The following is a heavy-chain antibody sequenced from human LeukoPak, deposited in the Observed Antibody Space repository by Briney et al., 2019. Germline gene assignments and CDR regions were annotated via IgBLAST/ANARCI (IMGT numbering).Heavy chain of an antibody. CDR3: TRRGYDILTGFDYFDY. D-gene: IGHD3-9*01. CDR2: IYYSGST. CDR1: GGSISSSSYY. V-gene: IGHV4-39*01. Sequence: SETLSLTCTVSGGSISSSSYYWGWIRQPPGKGLEWIGSIYYSGSTYYNPSLKSRVTISVDTSKNQFSLKLSSVTAADTAVYYWTRRGYDILTGFDYFDYWGQGTLVTVSS. J-gene: IGHJ4*02.